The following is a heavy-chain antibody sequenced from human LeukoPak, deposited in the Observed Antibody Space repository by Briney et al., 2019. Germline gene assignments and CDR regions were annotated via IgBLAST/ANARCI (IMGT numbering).Heavy chain of an antibody. Sequence: ASVKVSCKASGYTFTGYYMHWVRQAPGQGLEWMGIINPSGGSTSYAQKFQGRVTMTRDTSTSTVYMELSSLRSEDTAVYYCAGFGIAVAAYWGQGTLVTVSS. V-gene: IGHV1-46*01. CDR3: AGFGIAVAAY. D-gene: IGHD6-19*01. CDR2: INPSGGST. CDR1: GYTFTGYY. J-gene: IGHJ4*02.